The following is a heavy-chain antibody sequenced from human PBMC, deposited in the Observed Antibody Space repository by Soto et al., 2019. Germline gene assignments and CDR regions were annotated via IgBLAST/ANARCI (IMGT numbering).Heavy chain of an antibody. J-gene: IGHJ6*02. CDR1: GYSFTRYG. CDR3: ARMGDVPYYYYGLDV. V-gene: IGHV1-18*01. CDR2: ISGYNANT. Sequence: QVPLVQSGAEVKKPGASVKVSCKASGYSFTRYGISWVRQAPGQGLEWMGWISGYNANTNYPENLQGRVTMTTDTSTSTAYMEVRYLISDDTAVYYCARMGDVPYYYYGLDVWGQGTTVTVSS. D-gene: IGHD3-16*01.